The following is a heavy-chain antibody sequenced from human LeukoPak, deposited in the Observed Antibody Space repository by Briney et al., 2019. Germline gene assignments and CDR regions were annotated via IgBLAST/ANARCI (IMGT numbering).Heavy chain of an antibody. Sequence: ASVEVSCKASGYTFTSYGISWVRQAPGQGLEWMGWISAYNGNTNYAQKLQGRVTMTTDTSTSTAYMELRSLRSDDTAVYYCARDSGLFGVVIYSMDVWGQGTTVTVSS. CDR2: ISAYNGNT. CDR3: ARDSGLFGVVIYSMDV. J-gene: IGHJ6*02. D-gene: IGHD3-3*01. V-gene: IGHV1-18*01. CDR1: GYTFTSYG.